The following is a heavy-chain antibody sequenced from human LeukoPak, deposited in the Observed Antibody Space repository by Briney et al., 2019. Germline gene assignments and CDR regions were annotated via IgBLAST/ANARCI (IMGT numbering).Heavy chain of an antibody. CDR1: GYTFTGYY. CDR3: ASDSSATGYSGPHYVDY. V-gene: IGHV1-2*02. CDR2: INPDSGGT. Sequence: GASVKVSCKASGYTFTGYYMHWLRQAPGQGLEWMGWINPDSGGTNYARKFQGRVAMTRDTSISTAYMELSRLRSDDAAVYYCASDSSATGYSGPHYVDYWGQGTLVTVSS. J-gene: IGHJ4*02. D-gene: IGHD5-12*01.